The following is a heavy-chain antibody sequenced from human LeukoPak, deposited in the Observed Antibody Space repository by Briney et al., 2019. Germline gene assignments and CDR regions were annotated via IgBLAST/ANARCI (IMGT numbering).Heavy chain of an antibody. D-gene: IGHD3/OR15-3a*01. J-gene: IGHJ4*02. CDR2: IYYSGST. V-gene: IGHV4-59*08. CDR3: ARLRTGVYFDY. Sequence: SETLSLTFTVPGGSISSYYWSWIPQPPGKGLEWIGYIYYSGSTNYNPSLKSRVTISVDTSKNQFSLKLSSVTAADTAVYYCARLRTGVYFDYWGQGTLVTVSS. CDR1: GGSISSYY.